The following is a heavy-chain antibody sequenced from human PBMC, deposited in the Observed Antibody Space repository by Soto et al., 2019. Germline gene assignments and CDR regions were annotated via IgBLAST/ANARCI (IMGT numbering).Heavy chain of an antibody. CDR1: GYTFINYY. J-gene: IGHJ5*02. CDR2: INPMGGST. CDR3: ARDLAAGDL. V-gene: IGHV1-46*04. D-gene: IGHD6-13*01. Sequence: QEQLVQSGAEVKEPGASVKVSCKASGYTFINYYIHWVRQAPGQGLEWMAIINPMGGSTNYALELQGRVTLTSDTSTSTVYMELSSLRFEDPALFYCARDLAAGDLWGQGTLVTVSS.